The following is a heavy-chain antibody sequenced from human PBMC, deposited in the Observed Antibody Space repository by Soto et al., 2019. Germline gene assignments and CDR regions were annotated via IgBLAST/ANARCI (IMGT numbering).Heavy chain of an antibody. V-gene: IGHV5-10-1*01. J-gene: IGHJ4*02. Sequence: GQAVKIPCTGSGHNSDNACCTEVYQKAGQSPVWMGRIDLTDFYTSYSPPFQGHVSFSADKSINTAYLQWSSLRASDTAIYYCARHGGAHYDSSGYHYALDYWGQGTQVNRSS. D-gene: IGHD3-22*01. CDR2: IDLTDFYT. CDR3: ARHGGAHYDSSGYHYALDY. CDR1: GHNSDNAC.